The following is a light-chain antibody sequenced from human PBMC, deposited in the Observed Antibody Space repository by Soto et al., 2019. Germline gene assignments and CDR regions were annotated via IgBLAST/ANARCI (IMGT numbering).Light chain of an antibody. J-gene: IGKJ5*01. V-gene: IGKV3D-20*02. CDR3: QQFNNYLIT. CDR2: DAS. CDR1: QSLSTRS. Sequence: IGLTHSPVTLSLSPWEIATLSCRASQSLSTRSIGWYQQKPGQPPRLLIHDASTRAPGIPGRFSGSGSGTDFTLTISRLEPEDFATYYCQQFNNYLITFGQGTRLEIK.